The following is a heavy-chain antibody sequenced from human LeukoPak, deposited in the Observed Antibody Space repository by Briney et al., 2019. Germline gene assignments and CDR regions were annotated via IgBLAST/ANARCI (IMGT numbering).Heavy chain of an antibody. Sequence: ASVKVSCKASGYTFTGYYIYWLRQAPGQGLKWMGWVYPNNGGTNYAQDFQGRVTMTRDTSISTAYMELSRLRSDDTAVYYCARGGSCSGGSCSFPHFDYWGQGTLATVSS. J-gene: IGHJ4*02. D-gene: IGHD2-15*01. CDR3: ARGGSCSGGSCSFPHFDY. CDR2: VYPNNGGT. V-gene: IGHV1-2*02. CDR1: GYTFTGYY.